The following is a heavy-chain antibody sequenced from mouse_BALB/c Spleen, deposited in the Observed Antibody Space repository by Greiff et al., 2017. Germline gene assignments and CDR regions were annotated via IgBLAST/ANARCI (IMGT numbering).Heavy chain of an antibody. CDR1: GFTFTDYY. CDR3: AREGDYYGSSYCAMDY. CDR2: IRNKANGYTT. V-gene: IGHV7-3*02. D-gene: IGHD1-1*01. Sequence: VQLQQSGGGLVQPGGSLRLSCATSGFTFTDYYMSWVRQPPGKALEWLGFIRNKANGYTTEYSASVKGRFTISRDNSQSILYLQMNTLRAEDSATYYCAREGDYYGSSYCAMDYWGQGTSVTVSS. J-gene: IGHJ4*01.